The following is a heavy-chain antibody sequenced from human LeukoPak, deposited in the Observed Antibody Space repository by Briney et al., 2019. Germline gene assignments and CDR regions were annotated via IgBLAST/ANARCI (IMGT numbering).Heavy chain of an antibody. D-gene: IGHD5-18*01. Sequence: SETLSLTCTVSGGSFSTYYWSWIRQPPGKGLEWIGYILYTGTTTYNPSLKSRVTISVDTSKNQFSLKLSSVTAADTAVYYCARLVSYGHLDYWGQGTLVTVSS. V-gene: IGHV4-59*08. CDR2: ILYTGTT. CDR1: GGSFSTYY. J-gene: IGHJ4*02. CDR3: ARLVSYGHLDY.